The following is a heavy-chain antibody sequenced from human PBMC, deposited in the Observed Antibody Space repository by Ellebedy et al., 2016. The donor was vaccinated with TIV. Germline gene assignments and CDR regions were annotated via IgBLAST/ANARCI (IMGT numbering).Heavy chain of an antibody. CDR3: ASYYGSGSPLGY. CDR1: GYSFTSYW. CDR2: IDPSDSYT. V-gene: IGHV5-10-1*01. D-gene: IGHD3-10*01. J-gene: IGHJ4*02. Sequence: GESLKISXKGSGYSFTSYWISWVRQMPGKGLEWMGRIDPSDSYTNYSPSFQGHVTISADKSISTAYLQWSSLKASDTAMYYCASYYGSGSPLGYWGQGTLVTVSS.